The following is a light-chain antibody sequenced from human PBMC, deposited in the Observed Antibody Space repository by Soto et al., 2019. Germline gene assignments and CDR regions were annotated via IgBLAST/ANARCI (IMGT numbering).Light chain of an antibody. V-gene: IGKV3-11*01. CDR3: QQRSNWPLT. CDR1: QRVSSY. J-gene: IGKJ4*01. Sequence: ETVLTQSPATLSLSPGERATRSCRASQRVSSYLAGYQQKPGQAPSLLIYDASTSATGIPARFSGSGSGTDFTLTISSLEPADFAVYSCQQRSNWPLTFGRGTKVDIK. CDR2: DAS.